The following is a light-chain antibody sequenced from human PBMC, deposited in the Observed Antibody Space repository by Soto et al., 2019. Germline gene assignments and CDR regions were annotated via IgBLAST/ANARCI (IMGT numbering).Light chain of an antibody. CDR2: KVS. CDR3: MQGTHWPPFT. J-gene: IGKJ3*01. CDR1: QSRVHSDGHTY. V-gene: IGKV2-30*02. Sequence: DVVMNQSPISLPVTLGQPASISCRSSQSRVHSDGHTYLSWFQQRPGQSPRRLIYKVSNRDSGVPDRFSGSWSGPDFTLRISRVEADELGVYYCMQGTHWPPFTVGPGTKVNIK.